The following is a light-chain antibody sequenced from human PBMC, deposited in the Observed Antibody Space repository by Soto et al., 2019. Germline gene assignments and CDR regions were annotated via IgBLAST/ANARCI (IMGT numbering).Light chain of an antibody. CDR3: QQYDNWPPWT. CDR1: QSVSSN. V-gene: IGKV3-15*01. Sequence: EVVMTQSPATLSVSPGERATLSCRASQSVSSNLAWYQQKPGQAPRLLFYDASNRATGIPARFSGSGSGTEFTLTINSLQSEDFAVYYCQQYDNWPPWTFGQGTKVDI. CDR2: DAS. J-gene: IGKJ1*01.